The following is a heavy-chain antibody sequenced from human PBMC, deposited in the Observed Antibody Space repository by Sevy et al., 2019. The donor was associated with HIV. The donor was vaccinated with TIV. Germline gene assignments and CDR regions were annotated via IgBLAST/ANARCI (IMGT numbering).Heavy chain of an antibody. Sequence: GGSLRLSCVASRFTFSSDSMNWVRQAPGKGLEWGSSISSSSSYIYYADSVKGRFSISRDNAKKPLHLQMNSRRIEDTAVYYCARDRDGSGSSGGYGMDVWGQGTTVTVSS. D-gene: IGHD3-10*01. CDR2: ISSSSSYI. V-gene: IGHV3-21*01. J-gene: IGHJ6*02. CDR1: RFTFSSDS. CDR3: ARDRDGSGSSGGYGMDV.